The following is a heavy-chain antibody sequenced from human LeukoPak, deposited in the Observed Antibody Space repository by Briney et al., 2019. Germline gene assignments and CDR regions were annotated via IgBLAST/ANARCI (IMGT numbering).Heavy chain of an antibody. D-gene: IGHD2-2*01. CDR1: GYTFTSYG. CDR2: ISAYNGNT. V-gene: IGHV1-18*01. Sequence: GASVKVSCKASGYTFTSYGISWVRQAPGQGLEWMGWISAYNGNTHYAQKLQGRVTMTTDTSTSTAYMELRSLRSDDTAVYYCARARCSSTSCYHYYYYYYMDVWGKGTTVTISS. J-gene: IGHJ6*03. CDR3: ARARCSSTSCYHYYYYYYMDV.